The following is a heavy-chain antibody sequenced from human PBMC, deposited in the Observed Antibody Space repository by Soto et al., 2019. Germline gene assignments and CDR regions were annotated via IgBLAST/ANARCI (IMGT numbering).Heavy chain of an antibody. CDR3: ARVHVDSWKYYFDY. D-gene: IGHD3-3*01. CDR2: IYTSGIS. CDR1: GGSISSHF. V-gene: IGHV4-4*07. Sequence: ASETLSLTCTVSGGSISSHFWSWIRQPAGKGLEWIGRIYTSGISNYNPSLKSRVAMSVDTSKNQFSLKLTSVTTADTAVYYCARVHVDSWKYYFDYWGQGTLVTVSS. J-gene: IGHJ4*02.